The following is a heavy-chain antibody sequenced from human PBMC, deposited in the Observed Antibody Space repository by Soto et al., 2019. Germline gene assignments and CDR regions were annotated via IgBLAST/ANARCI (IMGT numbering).Heavy chain of an antibody. D-gene: IGHD1-26*01. J-gene: IGHJ5*02. CDR3: AKNQGVELVPLATVDWFDP. Sequence: GGSLSLSCAAAGFTFSSYAMSWVRQAPGKGLEWVSAISGSGGSTYYADSVKGRFTISRDNSKSTVYLELNNLSAEDTAVYHCAKNQGVELVPLATVDWFDPWGQGSVVTVSS. CDR2: ISGSGGST. CDR1: GFTFSSYA. V-gene: IGHV3-23*01.